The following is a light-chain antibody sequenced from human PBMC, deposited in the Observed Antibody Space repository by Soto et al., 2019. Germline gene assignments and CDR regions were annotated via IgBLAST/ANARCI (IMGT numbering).Light chain of an antibody. Sequence: SVLSQSPTTLSLSPGEKAPLSCRASQSVGSFLAWYQQKPGQAPRLLIYDTSIRATGIPARFSGSGSGTDFTLTISSLEPEDFAVYYCQQRSNWPPLTFGGGTKVDIK. CDR1: QSVGSF. CDR2: DTS. V-gene: IGKV3-11*01. J-gene: IGKJ4*01. CDR3: QQRSNWPPLT.